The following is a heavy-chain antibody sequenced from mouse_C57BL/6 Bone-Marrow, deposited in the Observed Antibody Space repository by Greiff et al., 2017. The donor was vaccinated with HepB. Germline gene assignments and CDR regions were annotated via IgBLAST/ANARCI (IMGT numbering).Heavy chain of an antibody. CDR2: IDPSDSYT. D-gene: IGHD3-1*01. CDR1: GYTFTSYW. CDR3: ARPGRKRSGSFYAMDY. J-gene: IGHJ4*01. Sequence: QVQLKQPGAELVKPGASVKLSCKASGYTFTSYWMQWVKQRPGQGLEWIGEIDPSDSYTNYNQKFKGKATLTVDTSSSTAYMQLSSLTSEDSAVYYCARPGRKRSGSFYAMDYWGQGTSVTVSS. V-gene: IGHV1-50*01.